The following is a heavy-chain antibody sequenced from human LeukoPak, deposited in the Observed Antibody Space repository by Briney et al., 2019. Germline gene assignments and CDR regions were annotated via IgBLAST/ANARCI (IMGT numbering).Heavy chain of an antibody. CDR2: ISSDSKTK. CDR3: AKDIVLYSSSWYGESSQYYFDY. Sequence: GGSLRLSCAASGFTFSDFSMNWVRQAPGKGLEDISYISSDSKTKRYGDSVKGRFTISRDNSKNTLYLQMNSLRAEDTAVYYCAKDIVLYSSSWYGESSQYYFDYWGQGTLVTVSS. J-gene: IGHJ4*02. CDR1: GFTFSDFS. V-gene: IGHV3-48*01. D-gene: IGHD6-13*01.